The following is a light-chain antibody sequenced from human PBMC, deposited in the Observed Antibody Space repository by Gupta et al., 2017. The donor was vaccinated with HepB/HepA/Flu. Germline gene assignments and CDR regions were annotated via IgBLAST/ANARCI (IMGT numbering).Light chain of an antibody. V-gene: IGKV4-1*01. CDR2: WAS. CDR3: QQQDSTPVT. CDR1: QSGLKSSNNKNY. Sequence: DIVMTQSPDSLAVSLGERATINCKSSQSGLKSSNNKNYLAWYQQKPGQPPKLLIYWASTRESGVPDRFSGSGSGTDFTLTISSLQAEDVAVYYCQQQDSTPVTFGGGTKVEIK. J-gene: IGKJ4*01.